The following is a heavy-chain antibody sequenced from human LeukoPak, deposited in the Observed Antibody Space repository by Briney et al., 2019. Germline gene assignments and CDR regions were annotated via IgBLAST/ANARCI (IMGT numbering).Heavy chain of an antibody. CDR2: IYHSGTS. V-gene: IGHV4-38-2*01. D-gene: IGHD3-22*01. Sequence: PSETLSLTCAVSGDSISSVYYCGWIRQPPGKGLEWVGTIYHSGTSYYNPSLKSRVTISLDTPKNQFSLKLSSATAADTAVYYCARHQYYDSRGSHYYSYYYMDVWGKGTTVTVSS. CDR1: GDSISSVYY. J-gene: IGHJ6*03. CDR3: ARHQYYDSRGSHYYSYYYMDV.